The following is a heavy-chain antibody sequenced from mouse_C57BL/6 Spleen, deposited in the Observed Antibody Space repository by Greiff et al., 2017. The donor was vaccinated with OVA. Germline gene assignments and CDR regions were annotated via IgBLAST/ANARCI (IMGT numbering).Heavy chain of an antibody. Sequence: QVQLQQSGPELVKPGASVKISCKASGYAFSSSWMNWVKQRPGKGLEWIGRIYPGDGDTNYNGKFKGKATLTADKSSSTAYMQLSSLTSEDSAVYFCARGGIFLCFDYWGQGTTLTVSS. V-gene: IGHV1-82*01. J-gene: IGHJ2*01. CDR3: ARGGIFLCFDY. CDR1: GYAFSSSW. CDR2: IYPGDGDT.